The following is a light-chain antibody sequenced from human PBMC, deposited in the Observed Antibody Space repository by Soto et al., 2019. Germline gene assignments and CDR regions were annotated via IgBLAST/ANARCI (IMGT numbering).Light chain of an antibody. V-gene: IGKV3-20*01. CDR2: GAS. CDR1: QSINSRY. Sequence: DIVLTQSPGTLSLSPGERATLSCRASQSINSRYLAWYQQKPGQAPRLLIYGASSRATGIPDRFSGSGSRTDFTLTISRLEPEDFAVYYCQQFGSSPGFTFGPGTKVDIK. J-gene: IGKJ3*01. CDR3: QQFGSSPGFT.